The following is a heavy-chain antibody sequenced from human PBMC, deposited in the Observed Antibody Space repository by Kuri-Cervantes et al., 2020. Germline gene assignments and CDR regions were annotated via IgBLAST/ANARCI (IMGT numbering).Heavy chain of an antibody. Sequence: LTCAAPGFTFSSYSMNWVRQAPGKGLEWVSSISSSSSYIYYTDSVKSRFTISRDNAKKSLYLQMNSLRAEDTAVYYCARDRNDILTGWFDHWGQGTLVTVSS. D-gene: IGHD3-9*01. V-gene: IGHV3-21*01. CDR2: ISSSSSYI. CDR3: ARDRNDILTGWFDH. J-gene: IGHJ5*02. CDR1: GFTFSSYS.